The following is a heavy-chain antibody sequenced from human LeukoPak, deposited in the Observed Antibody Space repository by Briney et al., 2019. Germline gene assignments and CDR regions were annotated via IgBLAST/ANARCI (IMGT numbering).Heavy chain of an antibody. CDR1: GFTFSSYW. V-gene: IGHV3-7*04. Sequence: GGSLRLSXAASGFTFSSYWMSWVRQAPGKGLEWVANIKQDGSEKYYVDSVKGRFTISRDNAKNSLYLQMNSLRAEDTAVYYCARGQYGDYDRVAFDIWGQGTMVTVSS. D-gene: IGHD4-17*01. J-gene: IGHJ3*02. CDR2: IKQDGSEK. CDR3: ARGQYGDYDRVAFDI.